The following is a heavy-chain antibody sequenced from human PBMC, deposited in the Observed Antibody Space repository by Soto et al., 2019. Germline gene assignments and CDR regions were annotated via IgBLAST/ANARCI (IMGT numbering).Heavy chain of an antibody. D-gene: IGHD6-13*01. CDR2: MNPNSGNT. CDR1: GYTFTSYD. J-gene: IGHJ5*02. Sequence: GASVKVSFKASGYTFTSYDINWLRQATGQGLEWMGWMNPNSGNTGYAQKFQGRVTMTRNTSISTAYMELSSLRSEDTAVYYCARGKAAAGTRWFDPWGQGTLVTVSS. CDR3: ARGKAAAGTRWFDP. V-gene: IGHV1-8*01.